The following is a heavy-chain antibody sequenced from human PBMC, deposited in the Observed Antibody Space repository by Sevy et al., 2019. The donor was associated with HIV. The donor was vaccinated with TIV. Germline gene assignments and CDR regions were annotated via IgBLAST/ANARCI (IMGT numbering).Heavy chain of an antibody. CDR1: GYGFTSYW. J-gene: IGHJ4*02. Sequence: GESLKISCKGSGYGFTSYWIGWVRQMPGKGLEWMGNIYPGDSDTRYSPSFQGQVTISADKSISTAYLQWSSLKASDTAMYYCARHSHLDPYDSSGWLFDYWGQGTLVTVSS. D-gene: IGHD3-22*01. CDR3: ARHSHLDPYDSSGWLFDY. CDR2: IYPGDSDT. V-gene: IGHV5-51*01.